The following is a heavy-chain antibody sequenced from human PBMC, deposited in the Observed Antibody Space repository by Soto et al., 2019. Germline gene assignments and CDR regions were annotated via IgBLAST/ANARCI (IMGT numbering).Heavy chain of an antibody. V-gene: IGHV3-48*03. D-gene: IGHD6-13*01. Sequence: GGSLRLSCAASGFTFSSYEMNWVRQAPGKGLEWVSYISSSGSTIYYADSVKGRFTISRDNAKNSLYLQMNSLRAEDTAVYYCARVDGSSWYQGDYWGHGTLVTVSS. CDR2: ISSSGSTI. CDR3: ARVDGSSWYQGDY. CDR1: GFTFSSYE. J-gene: IGHJ4*01.